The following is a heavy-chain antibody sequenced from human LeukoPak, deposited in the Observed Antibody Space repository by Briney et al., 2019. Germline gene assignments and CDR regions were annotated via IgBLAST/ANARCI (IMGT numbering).Heavy chain of an antibody. V-gene: IGHV3-23*01. CDR2: ISGST. Sequence: PGGSPRLSCAASGFTFSSYAMSWVRQAPGKGLEWVSAISGSTYYADSVKGRFTISRDNSKNTLYLQMNSLRAEDTAVYYCAKPKYSTSRGFDYWGQGTLVTVSS. D-gene: IGHD6-6*01. J-gene: IGHJ4*02. CDR3: AKPKYSTSRGFDY. CDR1: GFTFSSYA.